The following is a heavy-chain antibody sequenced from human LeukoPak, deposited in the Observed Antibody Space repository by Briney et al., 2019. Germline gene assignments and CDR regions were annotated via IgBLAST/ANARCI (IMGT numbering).Heavy chain of an antibody. Sequence: GGSLRLSCAASGFTFSSYSMKWVRQAPGKGLEWVSSISSSSSYICYADSVKGRFTISRDNAKNSLYLQMNSLRAEDTAVYYCAREAFIVVVPAAGPTYGMDVWGQGTTVTVSS. V-gene: IGHV3-21*01. J-gene: IGHJ6*02. CDR2: ISSSSSYI. CDR3: AREAFIVVVPAAGPTYGMDV. D-gene: IGHD2-2*01. CDR1: GFTFSSYS.